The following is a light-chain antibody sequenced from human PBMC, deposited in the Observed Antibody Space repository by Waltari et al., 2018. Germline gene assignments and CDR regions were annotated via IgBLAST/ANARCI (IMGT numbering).Light chain of an antibody. CDR1: QPIRSY. V-gene: IGKV1-39*01. CDR2: AAS. Sequence: TGRANQPIRSYFNRYLQKPGKAPKLLSYAASSFQIGVPSRFSGSGSGTDFTLTISSLQPEDFATYYCQQSYTIPYTFGQGTKLEIK. CDR3: QQSYTIPYT. J-gene: IGKJ2*01.